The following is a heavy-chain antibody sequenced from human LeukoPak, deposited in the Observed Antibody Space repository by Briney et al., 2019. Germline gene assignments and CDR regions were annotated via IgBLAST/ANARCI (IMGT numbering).Heavy chain of an antibody. Sequence: SETLSLTCGVSGDSITNYFWSWIRQPARGGLEWIGRIDGNGGTNYNPSLWGRVTMSVDTSKNQFSLRVTSVTAADTAVYYCAGDQHGSGSYSAFVNWFDPWGRGTLVTVSS. J-gene: IGHJ5*02. V-gene: IGHV4-4*07. D-gene: IGHD3-10*01. CDR3: AGDQHGSGSYSAFVNWFDP. CDR1: GDSITNYF. CDR2: IDGNGGT.